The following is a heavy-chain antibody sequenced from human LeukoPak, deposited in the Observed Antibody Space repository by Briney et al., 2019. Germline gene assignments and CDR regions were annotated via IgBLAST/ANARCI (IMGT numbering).Heavy chain of an antibody. CDR3: ARLDNWNGYYFDY. CDR2: IYYTGST. V-gene: IGHV4-39*01. Sequence: SETLSLTCTVSGGSISRSSHFWAWIRQPPGKGLQWFGSIYYTGSTYHNSSLKSRLTISVDTSKNQFSLKLSSVTAADTAVFYCARLDNWNGYYFDYWGQGTLVTVSS. J-gene: IGHJ4*02. CDR1: GGSISRSSHF. D-gene: IGHD1-20*01.